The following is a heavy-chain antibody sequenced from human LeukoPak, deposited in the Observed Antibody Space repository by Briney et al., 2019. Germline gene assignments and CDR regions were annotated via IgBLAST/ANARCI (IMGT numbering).Heavy chain of an antibody. CDR2: ISGSGVST. CDR1: GFNVSSNY. J-gene: IGHJ3*02. D-gene: IGHD2-2*01. V-gene: IGHV3-23*01. CDR3: AKEEDVVVPAGAFDI. Sequence: GGSLRLSCAASGFNVSSNYMSWVRQAPGKGLEWVSAISGSGVSTYYADSVKGRFTVSRDNSKNTLYLQMNSLRAEDTAVYYCAKEEDVVVPAGAFDIWGQGTMVTVSS.